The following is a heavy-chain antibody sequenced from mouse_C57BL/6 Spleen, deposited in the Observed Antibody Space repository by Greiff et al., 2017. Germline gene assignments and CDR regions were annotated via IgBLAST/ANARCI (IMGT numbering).Heavy chain of an antibody. Sequence: VQLQQPGAELVKPGASVKMSCKASGYTFTSYWITWVKQRPGQGLEWIGDIYPGSGSTNYNEKFKSKATLTVDKSSSTAYMQLSSLTSEDSAVYYCAGSLSFDYWGQGTTLTVSS. V-gene: IGHV1-55*01. J-gene: IGHJ2*01. CDR1: GYTFTSYW. CDR2: IYPGSGST. CDR3: AGSLSFDY. D-gene: IGHD1-1*02.